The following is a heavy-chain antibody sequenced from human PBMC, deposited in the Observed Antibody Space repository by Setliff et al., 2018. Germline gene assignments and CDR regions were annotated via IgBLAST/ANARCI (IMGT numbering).Heavy chain of an antibody. J-gene: IGHJ4*02. CDR3: AGDPPGPHLVYTY. Sequence: GGSLRLSCAASGFTFSSYTMNWVRQAPGKGLEWVSAISGSGGSTDYADSVKGRFTISRDNSKNTLYLQMNGLRAEDTAIYYCAGDPPGPHLVYTYWGQGALVTVSS. CDR1: GFTFSSYT. V-gene: IGHV3-23*01. D-gene: IGHD3-16*01. CDR2: ISGSGGST.